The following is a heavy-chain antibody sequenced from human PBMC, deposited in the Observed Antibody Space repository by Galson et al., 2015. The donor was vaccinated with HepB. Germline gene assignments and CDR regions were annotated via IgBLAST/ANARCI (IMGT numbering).Heavy chain of an antibody. CDR3: AKVFPEKTDGWYRQALYYFDS. Sequence: SMRLSCAAPGITFSYYAMSYVRQAPGNALEWITAVTPSGDNTHSAVSMKVPCFNSRDNSQNTLSLQMNSLRADDTAIYFCAKVFPEKTDGWYRQALYYFDSWSQGTRVTVSS. CDR2: VTPSGDNT. CDR1: GITFSYYA. D-gene: IGHD6-19*01. J-gene: IGHJ4*02. V-gene: IGHV3-23*01.